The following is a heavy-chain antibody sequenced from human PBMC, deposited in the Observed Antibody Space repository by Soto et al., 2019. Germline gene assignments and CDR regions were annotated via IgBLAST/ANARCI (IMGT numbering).Heavy chain of an antibody. J-gene: IGHJ4*02. D-gene: IGHD3-22*01. CDR1: GFTFSSYA. V-gene: IGHV3-23*01. CDR2: ISGSGGST. CDR3: AKEVETYYYDSSGHNYFDY. Sequence: GGSLRLSCAASGFTFSSYAMSWVRQAPGKGLEWVSAISGSGGSTYYADSVKGRFTISRDNSKNTLYLQMNSLRAEDTAVYYCAKEVETYYYDSSGHNYFDYWGQGTLVTVSS.